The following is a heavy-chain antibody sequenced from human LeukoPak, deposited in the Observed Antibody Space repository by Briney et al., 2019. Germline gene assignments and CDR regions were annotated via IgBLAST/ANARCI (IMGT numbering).Heavy chain of an antibody. Sequence: GGSLRLSCAASELTFSSYAMNWVRQAPGKGLEWVSGISGSGGSTCYADSVKGRLTISRDNAKNSLYLQMNSLRAEDTAVYYCARDTELDYWGQGTLVTVSS. CDR1: ELTFSSYA. D-gene: IGHD1-14*01. CDR2: ISGSGGST. CDR3: ARDTELDY. J-gene: IGHJ4*02. V-gene: IGHV3-23*01.